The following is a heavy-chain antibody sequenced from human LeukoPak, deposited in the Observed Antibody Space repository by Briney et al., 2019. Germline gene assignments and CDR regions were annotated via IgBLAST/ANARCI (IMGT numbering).Heavy chain of an antibody. D-gene: IGHD3-9*01. CDR2: ITASSTAI. V-gene: IGHV3-21*01. J-gene: IGHJ4*02. CDR3: ARTYYDILTGYNPYFDY. Sequence: GGSLRLSCAASGFTFSSYEMNWVRQAPGKGLEWVSSITASSTAIYSADSVKGRFTISRDNAKNFLYLQINSLRAEDTAVYYCARTYYDILTGYNPYFDYWGQGILVTVSS. CDR1: GFTFSSYE.